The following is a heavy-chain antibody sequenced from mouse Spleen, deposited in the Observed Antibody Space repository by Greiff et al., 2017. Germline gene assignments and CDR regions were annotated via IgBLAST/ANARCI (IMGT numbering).Heavy chain of an antibody. CDR2: IDPENGDT. CDR1: GFNIKDYY. CDR3: NARWSTVFDY. Sequence: EVQLKQSGAELVRSGASVKLSCTASGFNIKDYYMHWVKQRPEQGLEWIGWIDPENGDTEYAPKFQGKATMTADTSSNTAYLQLSSLTSEDTAVYYCNARWSTVFDYWGQGTTLTVSS. J-gene: IGHJ2*01. D-gene: IGHD1-1*01. V-gene: IGHV14-4*02.